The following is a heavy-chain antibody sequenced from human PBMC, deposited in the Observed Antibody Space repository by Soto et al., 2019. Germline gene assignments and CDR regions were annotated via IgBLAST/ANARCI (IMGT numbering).Heavy chain of an antibody. V-gene: IGHV3-11*05. Sequence: QVQLVESGGDLVKPGGSLRLSCAASGFTFTDYYMSWPRQAPGQGLQRLSYISGSTDYLNYADSVKGRFTISRDNAKNLLYLQMTSLRADDTAVYYCARDLGLSSSNYFDFWGQGTLVTVSS. J-gene: IGHJ4*02. CDR1: GFTFTDYY. CDR3: ARDLGLSSSNYFDF. CDR2: ISGSTDYL. D-gene: IGHD3-10*01.